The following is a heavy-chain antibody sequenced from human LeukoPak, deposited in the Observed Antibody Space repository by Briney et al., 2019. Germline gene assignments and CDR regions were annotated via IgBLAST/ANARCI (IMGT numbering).Heavy chain of an antibody. CDR2: INPNSGGT. CDR1: GYTFTGYY. V-gene: IGHV1-2*02. Sequence: ASVKVSCKASGYTFTGYYMHWVRQAPGQGLEWMGWINPNSGGTNYAQKFQGRVTMTGDTSISTAYMELSRLRSDDTAVYYCARALALTMVRGVSDYWGQGTLVTVSS. D-gene: IGHD3-10*01. CDR3: ARALALTMVRGVSDY. J-gene: IGHJ4*02.